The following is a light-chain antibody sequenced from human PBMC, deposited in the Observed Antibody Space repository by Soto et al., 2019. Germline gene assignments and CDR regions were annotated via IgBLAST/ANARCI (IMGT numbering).Light chain of an antibody. V-gene: IGKV3-11*01. CDR2: DAS. CDR3: QQRSNWPLS. CDR1: QRVSSY. J-gene: IGKJ4*01. Sequence: TVLPHSPAPLSLSPGERATHSCRASQRVSSYLAWYQEKPGQAPRLLIYDASNRATGIPARFSGSGSGTDFTLTISSLEPEDFAVYYCQQRSNWPLSFGGG.